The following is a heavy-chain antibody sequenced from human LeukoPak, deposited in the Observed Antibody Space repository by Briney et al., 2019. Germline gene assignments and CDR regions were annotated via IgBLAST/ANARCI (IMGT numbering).Heavy chain of an antibody. J-gene: IGHJ3*02. CDR2: ISASGGST. Sequence: GGSLRLSCAASGFTFSSYAMSWVRQAPWKGLEWVSAISASGGSTYYADSVKGRFTISRDNSKNTMFLQMNSLSADDTAVYYCARDGLVPTGVNGAFDIWGQGTLVTVSS. V-gene: IGHV3-23*01. D-gene: IGHD2-8*01. CDR1: GFTFSSYA. CDR3: ARDGLVPTGVNGAFDI.